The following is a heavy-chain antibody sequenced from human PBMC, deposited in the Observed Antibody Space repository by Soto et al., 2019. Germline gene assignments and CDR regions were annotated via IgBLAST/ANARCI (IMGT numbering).Heavy chain of an antibody. V-gene: IGHV3-23*01. CDR1: GFTFSSYA. J-gene: IGHJ6*02. D-gene: IGHD2-2*01. CDR2: ISGSGGST. CDR3: AKGADIVVVSPGMDV. Sequence: GGSLRLSCAASGFTFSSYAMSWVRQAPGKGLEWVSAISGSGGSTYYADSVKSRFTISRDNSKNTLYLQMNSLRAEDTAVYYCAKGADIVVVSPGMDVWGQGTTVTVSS.